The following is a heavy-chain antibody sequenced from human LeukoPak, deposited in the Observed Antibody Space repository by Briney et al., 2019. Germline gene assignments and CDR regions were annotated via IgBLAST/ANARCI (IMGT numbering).Heavy chain of an antibody. J-gene: IGHJ5*02. CDR2: MNPNSGNT. V-gene: IGHV1-8*01. CDR1: GYTFTSYD. D-gene: IGHD3-10*01. CDR3: ARKERWFGELYWFDP. Sequence: ASVKVSCKASGYTFTSYDINWVRQATGQGLEWMGWMNPNSGNTGYAQKFQGRVTMTRNTSISTAYMELSSLRSEDTAVYYCARKERWFGELYWFDPWGQGTLVTVSS.